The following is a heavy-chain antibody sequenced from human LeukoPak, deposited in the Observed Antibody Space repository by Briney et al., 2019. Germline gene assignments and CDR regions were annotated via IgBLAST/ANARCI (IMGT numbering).Heavy chain of an antibody. CDR1: GHSISSYY. D-gene: IGHD6-13*01. CDR3: AGGIGYATSPADH. V-gene: IGHV4-59*01. J-gene: IGHJ5*02. Sequence: SETLSLTCTVSGHSISSYYWSWIRQPPGKGLEWIGFIYYSGSTNYNPSLKSRVTISVDTSKNQFSLKLSSVTAADTAVYFCAGGIGYATSPADHLGQGTLVIVSS. CDR2: IYYSGST.